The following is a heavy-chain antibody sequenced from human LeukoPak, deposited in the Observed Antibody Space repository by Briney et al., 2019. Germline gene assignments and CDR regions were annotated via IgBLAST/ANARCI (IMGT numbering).Heavy chain of an antibody. CDR3: ARDYDSSGYGSYFDY. CDR2: IIPISGTA. CDR1: GGTFSSYA. J-gene: IGHJ4*02. D-gene: IGHD3-22*01. Sequence: GASVKVSCKASGGTFSSYAISWVRQAPGQGLEWMGGIIPISGTANYAQKFQGRVTITADESTSTAYMELSSLRSEDTAVYYCARDYDSSGYGSYFDYWGQGTLVTVSS. V-gene: IGHV1-69*13.